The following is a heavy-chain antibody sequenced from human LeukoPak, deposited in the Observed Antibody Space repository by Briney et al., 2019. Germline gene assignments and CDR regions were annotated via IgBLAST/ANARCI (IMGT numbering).Heavy chain of an antibody. V-gene: IGHV3-49*03. CDR1: GFTFGNYA. Sequence: GGSLRLSCTSSGFTFGNYAMSWFRQAPGKGLEWVGSIRSKAYGETEEYAASVKGRFTPSRDDTRNVAYLQMSSMKTEDTALYYCSRGGPHLADHVVDYWGQGTLVAVSS. D-gene: IGHD1-14*01. J-gene: IGHJ4*02. CDR2: IRSKAYGETE. CDR3: SRGGPHLADHVVDY.